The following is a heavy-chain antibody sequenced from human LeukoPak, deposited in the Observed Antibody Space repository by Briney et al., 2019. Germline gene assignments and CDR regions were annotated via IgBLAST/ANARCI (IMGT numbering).Heavy chain of an antibody. V-gene: IGHV1-2*02. Sequence: GASVKVSCKASGYTFTGHYMHWVRQAPGQGLEWMGWINPNSGGTNYAQKFQGRVTMTRDTSISTAYMELSRLRSDDTAVYYCARLSYDSSGYYNWFDPWGQGTLVTVSS. CDR2: INPNSGGT. J-gene: IGHJ5*02. CDR3: ARLSYDSSGYYNWFDP. D-gene: IGHD3-22*01. CDR1: GYTFTGHY.